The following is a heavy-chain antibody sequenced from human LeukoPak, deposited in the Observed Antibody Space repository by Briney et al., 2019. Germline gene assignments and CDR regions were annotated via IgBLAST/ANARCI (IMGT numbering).Heavy chain of an antibody. CDR3: AKGSLLSGSYFDY. CDR1: GFTVSSNY. CDR2: IYSGGST. Sequence: GGSLRLSCAASGFTVSSNYMSWVRQAPGKGLEWVSVIYSGGSTYYADSVKGRFTISRDDSKNTLYLQMNSLRAEGTAVYYCAKGSLLSGSYFDYWGQGTLVTVSS. D-gene: IGHD1-26*01. J-gene: IGHJ4*02. V-gene: IGHV3-66*02.